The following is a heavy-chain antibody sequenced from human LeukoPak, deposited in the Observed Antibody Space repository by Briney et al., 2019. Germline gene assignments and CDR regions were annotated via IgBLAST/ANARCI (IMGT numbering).Heavy chain of an antibody. CDR3: ARVEVGPMALYFDY. CDR2: IYYSGST. J-gene: IGHJ4*02. Sequence: SETLSLTCTVSGYSISSGYYWGWIRQSPGTGLEWIGYIYYSGSTNYNPSLKSRVTISVDTSKNQFSLKLSSVTAADTAVYYCARVEVGPMALYFDYWGQGTLVTVSS. V-gene: IGHV4-61*01. D-gene: IGHD3-10*01. CDR1: GYSISSGYY.